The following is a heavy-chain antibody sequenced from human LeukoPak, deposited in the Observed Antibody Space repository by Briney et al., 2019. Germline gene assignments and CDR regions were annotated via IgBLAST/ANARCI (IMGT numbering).Heavy chain of an antibody. Sequence: GASVKVSCKASGYTFTSYGISWVRQAPGQGLEWMGGIIPIFGTANYAQKFQGRVTITTDESTSTAYMELSSLRSEDTAVYYCARDYVDIVATIGDAFDIWGQGTMVTVSS. CDR2: IIPIFGTA. V-gene: IGHV1-69*05. CDR3: ARDYVDIVATIGDAFDI. J-gene: IGHJ3*02. D-gene: IGHD5-12*01. CDR1: GYTFTSYG.